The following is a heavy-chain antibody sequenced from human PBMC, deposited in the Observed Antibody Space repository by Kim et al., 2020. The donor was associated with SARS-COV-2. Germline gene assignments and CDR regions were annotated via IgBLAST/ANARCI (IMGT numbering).Heavy chain of an antibody. CDR1: GGSISRHY. CDR3: ARDYSGYAPDY. CDR2: IYYSGST. D-gene: IGHD5-12*01. V-gene: IGHV4-59*11. J-gene: IGHJ4*02. Sequence: SETLSLTCNVSGGSISRHYWSWIRQPPGKGLEWIGYIYYSGSTNYNPSLKSRVTISLDTSKNQFSLKLTSVTAADTAVYYCARDYSGYAPDYWGQGTLVT.